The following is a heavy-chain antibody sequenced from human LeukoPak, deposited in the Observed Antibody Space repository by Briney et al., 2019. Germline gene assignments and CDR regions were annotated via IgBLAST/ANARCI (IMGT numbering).Heavy chain of an antibody. J-gene: IGHJ4*02. Sequence: GASVKVSCKASVGTFSSYAISWVRQAPGQGLEWMGGIIPIFGTANYAQKFQGRVTITADESTSTAYMELSSLRSEDTAVYYCARVFQLTGYYYFDYWGQGTLVTVSS. D-gene: IGHD3-22*01. V-gene: IGHV1-69*01. CDR1: VGTFSSYA. CDR2: IIPIFGTA. CDR3: ARVFQLTGYYYFDY.